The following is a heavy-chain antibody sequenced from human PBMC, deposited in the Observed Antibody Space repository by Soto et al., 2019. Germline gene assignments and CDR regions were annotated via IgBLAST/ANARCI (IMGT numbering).Heavy chain of an antibody. V-gene: IGHV4-59*11. CDR3: TRGHWALDS. Sequence: SETLSLTCTVSGGSINNHYWSWVRQPPGKGLEWIAYIYYNGTTNSNPSLKGRVTISLDMSKSQFSLKLTSVTAADTAVYYCTRGHWALDSWAQGTLVTVSS. D-gene: IGHD3-16*01. J-gene: IGHJ5*01. CDR2: IYYNGTT. CDR1: GGSINNHY.